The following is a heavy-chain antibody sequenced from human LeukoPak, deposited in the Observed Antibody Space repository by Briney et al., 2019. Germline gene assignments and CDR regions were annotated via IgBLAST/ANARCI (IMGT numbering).Heavy chain of an antibody. CDR3: AVGWKEYYFDY. Sequence: KPSETLSLTCAVSGGSFSGYYWTWIRQPPGKGLEWIGEINHSGSTNYNPSPKSRITISVDTSKNQFSLKLSSVTAADTAVYYCAVGWKEYYFDYWGQGTLVTVSS. CDR1: GGSFSGYY. J-gene: IGHJ4*02. CDR2: INHSGST. D-gene: IGHD1-1*01. V-gene: IGHV4-34*01.